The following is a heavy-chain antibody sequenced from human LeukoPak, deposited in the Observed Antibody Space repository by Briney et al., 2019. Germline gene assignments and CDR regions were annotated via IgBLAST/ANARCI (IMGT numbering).Heavy chain of an antibody. CDR2: IYYSGST. J-gene: IGHJ4*02. CDR3: ARVGYSYGRRYYFDY. D-gene: IGHD5-18*01. Sequence: SETLSLTCTVSGGSIISSSYYWGWIRQPPGKGLEWIGSIYYSGSTYYNPSLKSRVTISVDTSKNQFSLKLSSVTAADTAVYYCARVGYSYGRRYYFDYWGQGTLVTVSS. CDR1: GGSIISSSYY. V-gene: IGHV4-39*07.